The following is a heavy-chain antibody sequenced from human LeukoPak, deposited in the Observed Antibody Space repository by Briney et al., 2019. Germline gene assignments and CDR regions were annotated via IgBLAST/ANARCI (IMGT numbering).Heavy chain of an antibody. J-gene: IGHJ3*02. D-gene: IGHD3/OR15-3a*01. V-gene: IGHV3-30*04. Sequence: PGGSLRLSCAASGFTFSNYAMHWVRQAPGKGLEWVTVISYDGSNKYYADSVKGRFTISRDNSKNTLYLQMNNMRTEDTAVYYCARDKMISGLRNYVFDIWGQGTMVTVSS. CDR3: ARDKMISGLRNYVFDI. CDR1: GFTFSNYA. CDR2: ISYDGSNK.